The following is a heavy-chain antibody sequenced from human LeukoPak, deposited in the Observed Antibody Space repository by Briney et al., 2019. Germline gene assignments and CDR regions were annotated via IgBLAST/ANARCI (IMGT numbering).Heavy chain of an antibody. J-gene: IGHJ4*02. V-gene: IGHV3-7*01. CDR1: GFTFSGYW. CDR3: VRDLYRIVVVPHYFDY. Sequence: GGSLRLSCAASGFTFSGYWMSWLRQAPGKGLEWVANIKQDGSEKYYVDSVKGRFTISRDNAKNSLYLQMNSLRDEDTAVYYCVRDLYRIVVVPHYFDYWGQGPLVTVPS. CDR2: IKQDGSEK. D-gene: IGHD3-22*01.